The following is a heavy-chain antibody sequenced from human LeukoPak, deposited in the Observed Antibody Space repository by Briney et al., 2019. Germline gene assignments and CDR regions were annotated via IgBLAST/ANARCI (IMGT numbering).Heavy chain of an antibody. J-gene: IGHJ3*02. CDR2: IRSDGSST. D-gene: IGHD7-27*01. V-gene: IGHV3-74*01. CDR1: GFKLSDYW. Sequence: GGSLRLSCEASGFKLSDYWMHWVRQSPGMGLVWVSRIRSDGSSTRYADSVKGRFTVSRDDAKNTLYLEMSSLRAEDTAVYYCSRGSRKLGDPLDIWGQGTLVTVS. CDR3: SRGSRKLGDPLDI.